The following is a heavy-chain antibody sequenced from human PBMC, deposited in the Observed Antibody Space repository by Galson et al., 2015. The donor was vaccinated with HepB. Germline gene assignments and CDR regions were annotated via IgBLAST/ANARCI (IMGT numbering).Heavy chain of an antibody. D-gene: IGHD3-10*01. CDR2: IKRKTDDGTT. Sequence: SLRLSCAASGFSFGNAWMNWVRQAPGKGLEWVGRIKRKTDDGTTDYAAPVKGRFTISRDDSKKILYLQMNSLKTEDTAVYYCTTYLLWFGGFASVDYWGLGTLVTVSS. CDR1: GFSFGNAW. CDR3: TTYLLWFGGFASVDY. J-gene: IGHJ4*02. V-gene: IGHV3-15*07.